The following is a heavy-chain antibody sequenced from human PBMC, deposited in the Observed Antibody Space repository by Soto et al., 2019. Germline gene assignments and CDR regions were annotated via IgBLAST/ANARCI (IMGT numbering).Heavy chain of an antibody. J-gene: IGHJ4*02. D-gene: IGHD6-13*01. CDR3: AKGISSSWYCSFDY. Sequence: QVQLVQSGAEVKKPGSSVKVSCKASGGTFSSYAISWVRQAPGQGLEWMGGIIPIFGTANYAQKFQGRVKITADQSTSTDYMEVSSLRYEDTAVYYCAKGISSSWYCSFDYWGQGNLVTVSS. V-gene: IGHV1-69*01. CDR1: GGTFSSYA. CDR2: IIPIFGTA.